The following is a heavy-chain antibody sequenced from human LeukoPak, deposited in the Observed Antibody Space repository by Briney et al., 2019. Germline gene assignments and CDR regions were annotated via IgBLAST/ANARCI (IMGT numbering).Heavy chain of an antibody. CDR2: ISGTGGTT. J-gene: IGHJ4*02. CDR3: AKGSYYDSSGSFYFDY. Sequence: GGSLRLSCAASGFTFSNYGMNWVRQAPGKGLEWVSRISGTGGTTFYADSVKGRFTISRDNSENTLYLQMNSLRAEDTAVYYCAKGSYYDSSGSFYFDYWGQGTLVTVSS. CDR1: GFTFSNYG. V-gene: IGHV3-23*01. D-gene: IGHD3-22*01.